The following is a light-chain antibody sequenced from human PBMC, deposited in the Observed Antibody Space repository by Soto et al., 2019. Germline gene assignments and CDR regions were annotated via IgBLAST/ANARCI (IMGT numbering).Light chain of an antibody. CDR1: QSISSN. J-gene: IGKJ1*01. CDR3: QQCNNSPIT. CDR2: GAS. Sequence: EIVMTQSPATLSASAGDGATISCRASQSISSNLYWYQQKPGQAPRLLMYGASTLPTGIPSRFSGGGSGTDFTLTISSLQSEDFAFYHCQQCNNSPITFGQGTKVEIK. V-gene: IGKV3-15*01.